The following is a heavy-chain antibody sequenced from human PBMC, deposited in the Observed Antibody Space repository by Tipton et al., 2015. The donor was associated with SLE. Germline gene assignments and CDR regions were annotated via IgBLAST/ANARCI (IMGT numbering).Heavy chain of an antibody. CDR3: ARQEAYFHGSNLYYFDS. V-gene: IGHV4-4*07. J-gene: IGHJ4*02. CDR1: GGSISSYY. D-gene: IGHD4-11*01. Sequence: TLSLTCTVSGGSISSYYWSWIRQSAGKGLEWIGRIYTRGSTNYNPSLKSRVTMSVDTSENQLSLKLNSMTAADTAVYYCARQEAYFHGSNLYYFDSWGQGTLVSVSS. CDR2: IYTRGST.